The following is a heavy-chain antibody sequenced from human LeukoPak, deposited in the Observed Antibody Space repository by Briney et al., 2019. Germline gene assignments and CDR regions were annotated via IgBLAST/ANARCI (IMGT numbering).Heavy chain of an antibody. CDR2: ISYDGSDK. CDR1: GFTFTNAW. CDR3: AKDRGWCFEY. V-gene: IGHV3-30*18. D-gene: IGHD6-19*01. J-gene: IGHJ4*01. Sequence: HPGGSLRLSCAASGFTFTNAWMNWVRQAPGKGLEWVAFISYDGSDKYYADSVKGRFTVSRDNSKHTLYLQMNSLRAEDTAVYYCAKDRGWCFEYWGQGTVVTVSS.